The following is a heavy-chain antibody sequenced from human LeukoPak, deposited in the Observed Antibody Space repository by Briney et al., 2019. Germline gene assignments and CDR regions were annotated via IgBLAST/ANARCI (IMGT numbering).Heavy chain of an antibody. CDR1: GVTLSGYS. Sequence: GGSLRLSCAASGVTLSGYSVNWVRQAPGKGLEWISYSSGSNTIYYADSVKGRFTISRDNAKNSLFLQMNSLRDEDTAVYYCVRTGGYSYGPLEYWGHGTLVTVSS. V-gene: IGHV3-48*02. CDR3: VRTGGYSYGPLEY. CDR2: SSGSNTI. D-gene: IGHD5-18*01. J-gene: IGHJ4*01.